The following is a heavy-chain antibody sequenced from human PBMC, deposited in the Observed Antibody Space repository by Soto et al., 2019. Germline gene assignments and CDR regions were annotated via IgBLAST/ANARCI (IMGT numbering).Heavy chain of an antibody. D-gene: IGHD3-10*01. CDR2: IYYTGST. CDR1: GGSVSSGSYY. Sequence: SETLSLTCTVSGGSVSSGSYYWSWIRQPPGKGLEWIGYIYYTGSTNYNPSLKSRVTISVDTSKNQFSLKLSAVSAADTAVYYCARGLNMIRGVMMAWFDPWGQGTLVTVSS. V-gene: IGHV4-61*01. CDR3: ARGLNMIRGVMMAWFDP. J-gene: IGHJ5*02.